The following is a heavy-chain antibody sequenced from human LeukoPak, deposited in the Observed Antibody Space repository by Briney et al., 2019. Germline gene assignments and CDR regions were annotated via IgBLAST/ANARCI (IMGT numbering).Heavy chain of an antibody. V-gene: IGHV5-51*01. CDR3: AIGGDSTTSCYRCFDY. J-gene: IGHJ4*02. D-gene: IGHD2-2*02. CDR2: IYPDDSDT. Sequence: GASLEISCKGSGFIFTSYWIGWGRPLPGKGLEWMGLIYPDDSDTRYSPSFQGEVTISPDKSISTAYLQWSSLKASDTAMYYCAIGGDSTTSCYRCFDYWGQGTLVTVSS. CDR1: GFIFTSYW.